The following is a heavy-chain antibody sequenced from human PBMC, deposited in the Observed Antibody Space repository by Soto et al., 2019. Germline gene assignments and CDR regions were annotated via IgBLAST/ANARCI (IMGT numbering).Heavy chain of an antibody. CDR3: ARDLDGSGSSLYYYYYGMDV. J-gene: IGHJ6*02. V-gene: IGHV3-30-3*01. CDR2: ISYDGSNK. Sequence: QTGGSLRLSCAASGFTFSSYAMHWVRQAPGKGLEWVAVISYDGSNKYYADSVKGRFTISRDNSKNTLYLQMNSLRAEDTAVYYCARDLDGSGSSLYYYYYGMDVWGQGTTVTVSS. CDR1: GFTFSSYA. D-gene: IGHD3-10*01.